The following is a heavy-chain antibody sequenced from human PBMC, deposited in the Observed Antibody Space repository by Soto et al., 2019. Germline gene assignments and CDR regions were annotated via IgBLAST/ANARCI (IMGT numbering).Heavy chain of an antibody. CDR3: ARHWIAGSSVP. D-gene: IGHD2-21*01. CDR1: GDSISSSSQY. Sequence: SETLSLTCSVSGDSISSSSQYWGWIRQPPGKGLEWIGSIHYSGTSYYNPSLKSRVTIFVDTSKNQLSLKLNSVTAADTAVYYCARHWIAGSSVPWGQGTLVTVSS. CDR2: IHYSGTS. V-gene: IGHV4-39*01. J-gene: IGHJ5*02.